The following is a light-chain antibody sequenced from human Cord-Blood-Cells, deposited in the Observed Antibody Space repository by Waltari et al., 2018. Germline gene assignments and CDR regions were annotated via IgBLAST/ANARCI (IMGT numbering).Light chain of an antibody. CDR1: SSDVGSYNL. CDR2: EGS. Sequence: QSALTQPASGSGPPGQSITISCTGPSSDVGSYNLVSWYQQHPGKATKLMIYEGSKRPSGVSNRFSGSKSGNTASLTIAGLQAEDEADYYCCSYAGSSTWVFGGGTKLTVL. V-gene: IGLV2-23*01. J-gene: IGLJ3*02. CDR3: CSYAGSSTWV.